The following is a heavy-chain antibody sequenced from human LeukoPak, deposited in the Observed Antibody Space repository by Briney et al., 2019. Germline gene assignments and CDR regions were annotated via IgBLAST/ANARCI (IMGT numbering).Heavy chain of an antibody. CDR3: AKRGRGYDILTGLYYFDY. CDR2: ISGSGGST. J-gene: IGHJ4*02. D-gene: IGHD3-9*01. Sequence: GGSLRLSCAASGFTFSSYGMSWVRQAPGKGLEWVSAISGSGGSTYYADSVKGRFTISRDNSKNTLYLQMNSLRAEDTAVYYCAKRGRGYDILTGLYYFDYWGQGTLVTVSS. CDR1: GFTFSSYG. V-gene: IGHV3-23*01.